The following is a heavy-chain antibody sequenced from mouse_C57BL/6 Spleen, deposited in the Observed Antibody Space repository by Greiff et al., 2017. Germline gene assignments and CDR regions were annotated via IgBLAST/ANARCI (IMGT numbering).Heavy chain of an antibody. V-gene: IGHV1-47*01. CDR2: FHPYNDDT. J-gene: IGHJ1*03. CDR3: ASGNYYGSSLWYFDV. CDR1: GYTFTTYP. Sequence: QVQLQQSGAELVKPGASVKMSCKASGYTFTTYPIEWMKQNHGKSLEWIGNFHPYNDDTKYNEKLKGKATLTVEKSSSTVYLELSRLTSDDSAVYYCASGNYYGSSLWYFDVWGTGTTVTVSS. D-gene: IGHD1-1*01.